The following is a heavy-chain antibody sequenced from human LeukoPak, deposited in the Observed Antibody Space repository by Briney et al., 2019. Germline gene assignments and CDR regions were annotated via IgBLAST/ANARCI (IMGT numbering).Heavy chain of an antibody. J-gene: IGHJ4*02. V-gene: IGHV3-21*06. D-gene: IGHD6-13*01. Sequence: PGGSLSLSCAASGFTFRSYSMKWVRQAPGKGLEWVSSISSSSSYIYYADSVKGRFTISRDNAKNLLYLQMNSLRAEDTAMYYCARYSDTGYSSSWYSTPFDYWGQGTLVTVSS. CDR2: ISSSSSYI. CDR1: GFTFRSYS. CDR3: ARYSDTGYSSSWYSTPFDY.